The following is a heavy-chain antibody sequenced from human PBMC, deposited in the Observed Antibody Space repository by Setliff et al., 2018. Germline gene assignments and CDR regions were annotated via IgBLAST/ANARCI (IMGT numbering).Heavy chain of an antibody. J-gene: IGHJ4*02. D-gene: IGHD2-21*02. CDR3: ARDLGHDGDSDY. CDR2: IGHTGSI. CDR1: GYSISSGYI. V-gene: IGHV4-38-2*02. Sequence: SETLSLTCTVSGYSISSGYIWGWIRQPPGKGLEWVGNIGHTGSINYNPSLKSRLTISRDTSKNQVSLKLNSVTATDTAVYYCARDLGHDGDSDYWGQGILVTVSS.